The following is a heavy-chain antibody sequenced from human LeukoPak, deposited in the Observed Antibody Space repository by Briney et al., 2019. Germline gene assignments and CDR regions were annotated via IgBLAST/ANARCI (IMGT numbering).Heavy chain of an antibody. CDR2: ISGNGDNT. V-gene: IGHV3-23*01. J-gene: IGHJ4*02. Sequence: PGGSLRLSCAASGFTFSDYAMSWVRQAPGKGLEWVSTISGNGDNTYYADSVKGRFTISRGNSKNTLYLQMNSLRAEDTAVYYCAKRDYDFWSGYNTHFDYWGQGTLVTVSS. CDR3: AKRDYDFWSGYNTHFDY. CDR1: GFTFSDYA. D-gene: IGHD3-3*01.